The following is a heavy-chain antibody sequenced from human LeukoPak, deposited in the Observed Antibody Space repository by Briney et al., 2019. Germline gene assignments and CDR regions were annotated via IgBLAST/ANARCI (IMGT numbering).Heavy chain of an antibody. D-gene: IGHD3-22*01. Sequence: SETLSLTCAVYGGSFSGYYWSWIRQPPGKGLEWIGEINHSGSTNYNPSLKSRVTISVDKSKNQFSLKLRSVTAADTALYYCASSRYDSSGYYGIIGYWGQGTLVTVSS. J-gene: IGHJ4*02. CDR1: GGSFSGYY. CDR3: ASSRYDSSGYYGIIGY. CDR2: INHSGST. V-gene: IGHV4-34*01.